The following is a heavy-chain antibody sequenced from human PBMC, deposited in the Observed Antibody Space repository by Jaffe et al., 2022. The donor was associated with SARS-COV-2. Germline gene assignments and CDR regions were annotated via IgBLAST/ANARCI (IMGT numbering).Heavy chain of an antibody. J-gene: IGHJ4*02. Sequence: QVQLVESGGGVVQPGRSLRLSCAASGFTFSSYAMHWVRQAPGKGLEWVAVISYDGSNKYYADSVKGRFTISRDNSKNTLYLQMNSLRAEDTAVYYCAREVTGDGTPGYWGQGTLVTVSS. V-gene: IGHV3-30-3*01. CDR2: ISYDGSNK. D-gene: IGHD2-21*02. CDR1: GFTFSSYA. CDR3: AREVTGDGTPGY.